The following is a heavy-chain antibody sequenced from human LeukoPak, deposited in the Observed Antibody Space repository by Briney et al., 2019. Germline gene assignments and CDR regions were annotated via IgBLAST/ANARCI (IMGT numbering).Heavy chain of an antibody. Sequence: SETLSPTCTVSGGSISSSSYYWGWIRQPPGKGLEWIGSIYYSGSTYYNPSLKSRVTISVDTSKNQFSLKLSSVTAADTAVYYCASGYPGIAAAGTGYWGQGTLVTVSS. J-gene: IGHJ4*02. V-gene: IGHV4-39*01. CDR2: IYYSGST. CDR3: ASGYPGIAAAGTGY. D-gene: IGHD6-13*01. CDR1: GGSISSSSYY.